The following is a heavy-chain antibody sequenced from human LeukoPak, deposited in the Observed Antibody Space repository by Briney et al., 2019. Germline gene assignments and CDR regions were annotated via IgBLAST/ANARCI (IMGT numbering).Heavy chain of an antibody. J-gene: IGHJ4*02. CDR3: ARDGEGEHSYALDY. CDR1: GFTFSNYG. CDR2: LVYDGSHK. V-gene: IGHV3-33*05. Sequence: GGSLRLSCAASGFTFSNYGMHWVRQAPGKGLEWVAVLVYDGSHKYYADSVKGRFTISRDNSKNTLYLQLNSLRAEDTAVYYCARDGEGEHSYALDYWGQGILVTVSP. D-gene: IGHD3-16*01.